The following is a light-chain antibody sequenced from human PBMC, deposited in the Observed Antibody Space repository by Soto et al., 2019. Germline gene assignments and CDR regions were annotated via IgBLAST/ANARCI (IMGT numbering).Light chain of an antibody. CDR1: SSDVGAYNY. Sequence: QSALTQPASVSGSLGQSITISCSGTSSDVGAYNYVSWYQQYPGKAPKLMIYHVTDRPSGVSNRFSGSKSGNTASLTISGLQAEDEADYYCCSYTTSNTFDFVTGTKVTVL. CDR2: HVT. J-gene: IGLJ1*01. V-gene: IGLV2-14*01. CDR3: CSYTTSNTFD.